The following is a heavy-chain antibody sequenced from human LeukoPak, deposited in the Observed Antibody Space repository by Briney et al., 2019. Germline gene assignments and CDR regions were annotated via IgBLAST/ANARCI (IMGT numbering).Heavy chain of an antibody. CDR3: ARHPGYYYYYMDV. D-gene: IGHD1-14*01. CDR2: IYKAGNT. V-gene: IGHV4-39*01. Sequence: SETLPLTCTVSGVSISSTTYYWAWIRQPPGKGLEWIGSIYKAGNTNYSPSLRSRVFISVDTSNNHFSLSLSSVTAADTAVYYCARHPGYYYYYMDVWGKGTTVTISS. CDR1: GVSISSTTYY. J-gene: IGHJ6*03.